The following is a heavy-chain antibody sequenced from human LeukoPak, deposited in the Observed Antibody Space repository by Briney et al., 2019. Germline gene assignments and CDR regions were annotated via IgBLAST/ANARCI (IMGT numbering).Heavy chain of an antibody. CDR1: GGSISSYY. Sequence: PSETLSLTCTVSGGSISSYYWSWIRQPPGKGLEWIGYIYYSGSTNYNPSLKSRVTISVDTSKNQFSLKLISVTAADTAVYYCATGRDAYKTGYWGQGTLVTVSS. CDR2: IYYSGST. CDR3: ATGRDAYKTGY. D-gene: IGHD5-24*01. J-gene: IGHJ4*02. V-gene: IGHV4-59*01.